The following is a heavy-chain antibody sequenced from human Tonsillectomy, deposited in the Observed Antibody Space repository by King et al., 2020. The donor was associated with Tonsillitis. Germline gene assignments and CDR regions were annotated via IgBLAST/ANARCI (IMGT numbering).Heavy chain of an antibody. CDR3: AGLSVVREIYYFYSYRDV. D-gene: IGHD3-10*01. V-gene: IGHV3-48*03. CDR1: GFTFSSYE. Sequence: VQLVESGGGLVQPGGSLRLSCAASGFTFSSYEMNWVRQAPGKGLEWVSYISSSGDTIYYADSVKGRFTISRDSAKNSLYLQMNSLRGEDTAVYYCAGLSVVREIYYFYSYRDVGGKGTTAPVS. CDR2: ISSSGDTI. J-gene: IGHJ6*03.